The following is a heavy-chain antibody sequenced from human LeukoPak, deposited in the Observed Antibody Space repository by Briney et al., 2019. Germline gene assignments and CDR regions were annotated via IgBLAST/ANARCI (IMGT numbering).Heavy chain of an antibody. CDR2: IYRDGRT. Sequence: GESLRLSCAVSGLNVSRNYMSWVRQAPGKGLEWVSVIYRDGRTYYADSVKGRFTISRDDSKNTLYLQMNSLRAEDTAVYYCAKDFGPTVTHGDYFDYWGQGTLVAVSS. J-gene: IGHJ4*02. V-gene: IGHV3-53*01. CDR1: GLNVSRNY. CDR3: AKDFGPTVTHGDYFDY. D-gene: IGHD4-17*01.